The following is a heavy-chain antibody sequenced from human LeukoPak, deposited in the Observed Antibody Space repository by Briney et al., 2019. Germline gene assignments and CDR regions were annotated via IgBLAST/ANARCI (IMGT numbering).Heavy chain of an antibody. CDR2: SYSGGST. Sequence: GGSMRLSCVASAFSDKSNYMSWVRQAPGKGLEWVSVSYSGGSTYYEDSVKGRFTVSSDVSKNTLYLQMNNLRGEDTAVYYCASRHCSGENCYAGPLDFWGQGIQVTVSS. V-gene: IGHV3-53*01. CDR3: ASRHCSGENCYAGPLDF. D-gene: IGHD2-8*02. J-gene: IGHJ4*02. CDR1: AFSDKSNY.